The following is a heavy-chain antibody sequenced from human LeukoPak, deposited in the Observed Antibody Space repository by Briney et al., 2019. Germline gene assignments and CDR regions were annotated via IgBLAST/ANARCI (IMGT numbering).Heavy chain of an antibody. J-gene: IGHJ4*02. Sequence: PSETLSLTCTVSGGSISSYYWSWIRQPPGKGLEWIGYIYYSGSTYYNPSLESRVTISVDTSKNQFSLKLSSVTAADTAVYYCARSGTPYGSGSYYNGPFDYWGQGTLVTVSS. CDR1: GGSISSYY. V-gene: IGHV4-59*08. D-gene: IGHD3-10*01. CDR3: ARSGTPYGSGSYYNGPFDY. CDR2: IYYSGST.